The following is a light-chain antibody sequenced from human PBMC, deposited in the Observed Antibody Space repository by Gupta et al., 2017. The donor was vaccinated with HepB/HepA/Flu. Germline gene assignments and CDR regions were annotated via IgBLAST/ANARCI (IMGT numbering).Light chain of an antibody. CDR2: LGS. CDR1: QSLLHSNGYNY. CDR3: MQALQTPLT. J-gene: IGKJ4*01. Sequence: DTGMTQSPLSLPATPGEPASISCRSSQSLLHSNGYNYLDWYLQKPGQSPQLLIYLGSNRASGVPDRFSGSGSGTDFTLKISRVEAEDVGVYYCMQALQTPLTFGGGTKVEIK. V-gene: IGKV2-28*01.